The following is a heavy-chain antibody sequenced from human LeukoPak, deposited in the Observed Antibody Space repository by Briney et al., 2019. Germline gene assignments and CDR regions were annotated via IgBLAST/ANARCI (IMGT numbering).Heavy chain of an antibody. J-gene: IGHJ3*02. CDR2: INHSGST. CDR3: ARSPKYYYGSGSYYNSDAFDI. CDR1: GGSFSGYY. Sequence: SETLSLTCAVYGGSFSGYYWSWIRQPPGKGLEWIGEINHSGSTNYNPSLKSRVTISVDTSKNQFSLKLSSVTAADTAVYYCARSPKYYYGSGSYYNSDAFDIWGQGTMVTVSS. V-gene: IGHV4-34*01. D-gene: IGHD3-10*01.